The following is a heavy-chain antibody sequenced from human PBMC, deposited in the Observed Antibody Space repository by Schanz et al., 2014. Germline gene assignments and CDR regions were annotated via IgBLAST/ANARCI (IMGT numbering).Heavy chain of an antibody. Sequence: EVQLVESGGGLVQSGGSLRLSCAASGFTFSSNAMHWVRQAPGKGLEWVSCITGGSTTYTYYADSVRGRFTISRDNAKSSVYLQMNSLRAEDTAVYYCARSGVDVWGQGTTVTVSS. CDR2: ITGGSTTYT. D-gene: IGHD3-10*01. J-gene: IGHJ6*02. CDR3: ARSGVDV. V-gene: IGHV3-21*01. CDR1: GFTFSSNA.